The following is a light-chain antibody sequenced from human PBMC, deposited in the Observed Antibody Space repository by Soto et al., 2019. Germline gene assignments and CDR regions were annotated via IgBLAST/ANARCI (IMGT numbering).Light chain of an antibody. CDR1: QSVSSSY. CDR2: GAS. V-gene: IGKV3-20*01. CDR3: QQYGSSLLFT. Sequence: EIVLTQSPGTLSLSPGERATLSCRASQSVSSSYLAWYQQKPGHAPRLLIYGASSRATGIPDRFSGSGSGTDFTLTISRLQSEDFAVYYCQQYGSSLLFTFGPGTKVDIK. J-gene: IGKJ3*01.